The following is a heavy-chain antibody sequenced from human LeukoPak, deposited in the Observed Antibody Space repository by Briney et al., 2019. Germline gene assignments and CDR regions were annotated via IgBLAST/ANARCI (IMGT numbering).Heavy chain of an antibody. J-gene: IGHJ5*02. CDR2: ISAYNGNT. Sequence: ASVKVSCKASGYTFTSYGMSWVRQAPGQGLEWMGWISAYNGNTNYAQKLQGRVTMTTDTSTSTAYMELRSLRSDDTAVYYCARGIRRRLLWFGEIPPFDPWGQGTQVTVSS. CDR3: ARGIRRRLLWFGEIPPFDP. CDR1: GYTFTSYG. D-gene: IGHD3-10*01. V-gene: IGHV1-18*04.